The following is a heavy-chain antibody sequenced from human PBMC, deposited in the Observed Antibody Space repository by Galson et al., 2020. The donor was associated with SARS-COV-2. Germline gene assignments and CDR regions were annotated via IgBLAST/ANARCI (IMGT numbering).Heavy chain of an antibody. J-gene: IGHJ4*02. CDR1: RCTFSSYP. CDR2: NIPIFGTA. V-gene: IGHV1-69*13. Sequence: SVKVSCKDSRCTFSSYPIRWVRQAPGQGLEGMGGNIPIFGTANYAQKFQGRVTITADESTSTAYMELSSLRSEDTAVYYCARISGYDSVDFDYWGQGTLVTVSS. CDR3: ARISGYDSVDFDY. D-gene: IGHD5-12*01.